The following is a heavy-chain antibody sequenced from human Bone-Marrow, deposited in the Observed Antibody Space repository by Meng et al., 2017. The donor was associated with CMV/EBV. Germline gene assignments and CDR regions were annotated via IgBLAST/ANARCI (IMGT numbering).Heavy chain of an antibody. CDR3: ARDYYGSGSYFWFDP. V-gene: IGHV4-61*01. Sequence: SETLSLTCTVSGGSVSSGSYYWSWIRQPPGKGLEWIGYIYYSGSTNYNPSLKSRVTISVDTSKNQFSLKLSSVTAADTAVYYCARDYYGSGSYFWFDPWGQGTLVTVSS. CDR2: IYYSGST. J-gene: IGHJ5*02. D-gene: IGHD3-10*01. CDR1: GGSVSSGSYY.